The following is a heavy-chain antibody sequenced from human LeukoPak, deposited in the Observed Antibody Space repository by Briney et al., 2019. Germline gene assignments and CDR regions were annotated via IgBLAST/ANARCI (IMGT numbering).Heavy chain of an antibody. Sequence: PGGSLRLSCAASGFTFSSYGMHWLRQAPGKGLEWVAFIRYDGSNKYYADSVKGRFTISRDNSKNTLYLQMNSLRAEDTAVYYCAKGHRGNSGSYGDPWGQGTLVTVSS. CDR1: GFTFSSYG. J-gene: IGHJ5*02. D-gene: IGHD1-26*01. CDR3: AKGHRGNSGSYGDP. V-gene: IGHV3-30*02. CDR2: IRYDGSNK.